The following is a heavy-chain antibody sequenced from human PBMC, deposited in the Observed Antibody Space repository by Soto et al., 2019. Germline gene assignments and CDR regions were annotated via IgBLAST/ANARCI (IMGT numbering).Heavy chain of an antibody. J-gene: IGHJ4*02. CDR3: ARADENYYGSGSYYKAFDY. Sequence: VSCKASGYTFTGYYMHWVRQAPGQGLEWMGWINPNSGGTNYAQKFQGWVTMTRDTSISTAYMELSRLRSDDTAVYYCARADENYYGSGSYYKAFDYWGQGTLVTVS. V-gene: IGHV1-2*04. CDR2: INPNSGGT. D-gene: IGHD3-10*01. CDR1: GYTFTGYY.